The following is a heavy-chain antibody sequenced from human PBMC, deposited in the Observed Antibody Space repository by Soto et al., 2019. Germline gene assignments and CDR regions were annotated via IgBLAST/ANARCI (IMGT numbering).Heavy chain of an antibody. Sequence: SETLSLTCTVSGGSISNGAYYWSWIRHHPGKGLEWIGYIYHSGSTYYNPSLKSRVTISVDTSKNQFSLKLSSVTAADTAVYYCARFTDTAMETFDYWGQGTLVTVSS. CDR3: ARFTDTAMETFDY. D-gene: IGHD5-18*01. CDR2: IYHSGST. CDR1: GGSISNGAYY. J-gene: IGHJ4*02. V-gene: IGHV4-31*03.